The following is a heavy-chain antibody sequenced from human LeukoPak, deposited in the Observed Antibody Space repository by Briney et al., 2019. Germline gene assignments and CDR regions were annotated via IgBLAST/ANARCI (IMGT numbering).Heavy chain of an antibody. CDR1: GYSFTGYY. V-gene: IGHV1-2*02. J-gene: IGHJ3*02. CDR3: ARGSSGYSNAFDI. D-gene: IGHD3-22*01. Sequence: ASVKVFCRASGYSFTGYYMHWVRQAPGQGLEWMGWINPNSGGTNYAQNFQGRVTMTSDTPISPAYMALSRPRSDDTAVYYCARGSSGYSNAFDIWGQGTMLPVSS. CDR2: INPNSGGT.